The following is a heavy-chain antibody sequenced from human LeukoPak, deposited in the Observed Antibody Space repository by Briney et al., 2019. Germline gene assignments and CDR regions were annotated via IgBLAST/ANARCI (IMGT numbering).Heavy chain of an antibody. CDR1: GYTFTSYY. J-gene: IGHJ4*02. CDR3: AREPAYNWNEAPPRFDY. CDR2: INPSGGST. Sequence: ASVKVSCKASGYTFTSYYMHWVRQAPGQGLEWMGIINPSGGSTSYAQKFQGRVTMTRDTSTSTVYMELSSLRSEDTAVYYCAREPAYNWNEAPPRFDYRGQGTLVTVSS. V-gene: IGHV1-46*01. D-gene: IGHD1-20*01.